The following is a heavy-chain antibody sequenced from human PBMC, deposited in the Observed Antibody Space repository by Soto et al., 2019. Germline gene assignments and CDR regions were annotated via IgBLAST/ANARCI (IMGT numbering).Heavy chain of an antibody. CDR2: ISYDGSNK. CDR3: AVHYGDYLLDY. Sequence: LRLSCAASGFTFSNYPMHWVRQAPGKGLEWVAVISYDGSNKYYADSVKGRFTISRDNSKNTLYLQMNNLRAEDTAVYYCAVHYGDYLLDYWGQGTLVTVSS. CDR1: GFTFSNYP. V-gene: IGHV3-30-3*01. D-gene: IGHD4-17*01. J-gene: IGHJ4*02.